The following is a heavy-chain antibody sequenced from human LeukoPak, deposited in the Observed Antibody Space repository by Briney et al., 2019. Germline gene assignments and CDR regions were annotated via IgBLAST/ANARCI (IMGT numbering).Heavy chain of an antibody. Sequence: SETLSLTCTVSGGSISSHYWSWIRQPPGKGLEWIGYIYYSGSTNYNPSLKSRVTISVDTSKNQFSLKLSSVTAADTAVYYCARVLMVRWWFDPWGQGTLVTVSS. CDR1: GGSISSHY. J-gene: IGHJ5*02. CDR2: IYYSGST. D-gene: IGHD4/OR15-4a*01. V-gene: IGHV4-59*11. CDR3: ARVLMVRWWFDP.